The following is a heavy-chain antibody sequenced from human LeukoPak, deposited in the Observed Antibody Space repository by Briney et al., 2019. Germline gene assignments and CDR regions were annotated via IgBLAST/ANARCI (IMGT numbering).Heavy chain of an antibody. V-gene: IGHV3-74*01. CDR3: TKDLTGPLDY. D-gene: IGHD3-9*01. CDR1: GYIFSNHW. Sequence: PGGSLRLSCGASGYIFSNHWMHWVRQAPGKGLVWVSRINIDGSITNYADSVKGRFTISRDNTKNTLYLQMSSLRADDTAVYYCTKDLTGPLDYWGQGTLVTVSS. CDR2: INIDGSIT. J-gene: IGHJ4*02.